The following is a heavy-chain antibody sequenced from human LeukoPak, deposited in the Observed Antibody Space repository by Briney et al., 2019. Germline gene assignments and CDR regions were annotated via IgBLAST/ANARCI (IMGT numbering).Heavy chain of an antibody. CDR3: ASLAYYYDSSGYYLDY. J-gene: IGHJ4*02. CDR2: IYYSGST. D-gene: IGHD3-22*01. V-gene: IGHV4-30-4*07. CDR1: GGSISSGGYS. Sequence: SETLSLTCAVSGGSISSGGYSWSWIRQPPGKGLEWIGYIYYSGSTYYNPSLKSRVTISVDKSKNQFSLKLSSVTAADTAVYYCASLAYYYDSSGYYLDYWGQGTLVTVSS.